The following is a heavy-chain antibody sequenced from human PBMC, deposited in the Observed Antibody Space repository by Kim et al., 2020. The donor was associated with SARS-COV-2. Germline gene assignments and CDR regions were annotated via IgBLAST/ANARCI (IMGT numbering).Heavy chain of an antibody. V-gene: IGHV4-59*01. Sequence: SETLSLTCTVSGGSISSYYWSWIRQPPGKGLEWIGYIYYSGSTNYNPSLKSRVTISVDTSKNQFSLKLSSVTAADTAVYYCARGGRSSSPEDWFDPWGQGTLVTVSS. CDR3: ARGGRSSSPEDWFDP. D-gene: IGHD6-13*01. CDR2: IYYSGST. J-gene: IGHJ5*02. CDR1: GGSISSYY.